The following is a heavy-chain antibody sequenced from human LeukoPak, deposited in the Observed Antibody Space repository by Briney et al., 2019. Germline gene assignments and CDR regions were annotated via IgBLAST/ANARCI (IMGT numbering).Heavy chain of an antibody. CDR2: IYHSGST. J-gene: IGHJ3*02. CDR1: GGSITSSNS. D-gene: IGHD6-13*01. Sequence: PSLTLSLTCAVSGGSITSSNSWSWVPQSPRKGLELIGEIYHSGSTNYNPCLKSRVTISVDKSKNQFSLKLSSVTAADTAVYYCARDVAAAGADAFDIWGQGTMVTVSS. CDR3: ARDVAAAGADAFDI. V-gene: IGHV4-4*02.